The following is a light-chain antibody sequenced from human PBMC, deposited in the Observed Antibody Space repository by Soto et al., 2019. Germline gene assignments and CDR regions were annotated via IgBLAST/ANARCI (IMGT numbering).Light chain of an antibody. Sequence: EIELTQSPATLSLSPGERATLSCRAPQSVSTFLAWYQQKPGQAPRLLIYDASKRATGIPTRFSGSGSGTDFTLTISSLEPEDFAVYYCQQRINWPLTFGGGTKVEIK. J-gene: IGKJ4*01. CDR2: DAS. CDR3: QQRINWPLT. V-gene: IGKV3-11*01. CDR1: QSVSTF.